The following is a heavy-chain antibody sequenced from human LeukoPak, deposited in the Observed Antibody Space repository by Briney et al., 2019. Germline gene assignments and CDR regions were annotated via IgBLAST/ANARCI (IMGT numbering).Heavy chain of an antibody. J-gene: IGHJ4*02. CDR2: IDQDGSDK. CDR1: WSIFSSYW. V-gene: IGHV3-7*01. Sequence: GGSLRLSCAVSWSIFSSYWMTWVRQAPGKGLEWVSNIDQDGSDKSYVDSVKGRFTISRDNAKNSLYLEMNSLRAEDTALYYCVRDQGAAGDYWGQGTLVIVSS. D-gene: IGHD6-13*01. CDR3: VRDQGAAGDY.